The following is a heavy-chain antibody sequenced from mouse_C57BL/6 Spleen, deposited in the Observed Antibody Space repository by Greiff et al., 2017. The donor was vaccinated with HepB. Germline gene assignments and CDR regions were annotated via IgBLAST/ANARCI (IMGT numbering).Heavy chain of an antibody. J-gene: IGHJ4*01. V-gene: IGHV5-17*01. Sequence: EVKLMESGGGLVKPGGSLKLSCAASGFTFSDYGMHWVRQAPEKGLEWVAYISSGSSTIYYADTVKGRFTISRDNAKNTLFLQMTSLRSEDTAMYYCASNWDYAMDYWGQGTSVTVSS. D-gene: IGHD4-1*01. CDR2: ISSGSSTI. CDR1: GFTFSDYG. CDR3: ASNWDYAMDY.